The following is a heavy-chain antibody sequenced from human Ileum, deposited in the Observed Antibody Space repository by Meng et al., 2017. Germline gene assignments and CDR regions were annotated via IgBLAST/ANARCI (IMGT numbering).Heavy chain of an antibody. CDR2: IYYSGTI. D-gene: IGHD3-10*01. CDR1: GVSISRGFYH. J-gene: IGHJ5*02. V-gene: IGHV4-31*03. Sequence: QVQLQESGPGLVKPSQTLSLTCTVSGVSISRGFYHWNWIRQHPGKGLEWIGSIYYSGTIYYNPSLKSRVTISLDTSKNQFSLNLSSVTAADTAVYYCARDRFSSGSSNWFDPWGQGTLVTASS. CDR3: ARDRFSSGSSNWFDP.